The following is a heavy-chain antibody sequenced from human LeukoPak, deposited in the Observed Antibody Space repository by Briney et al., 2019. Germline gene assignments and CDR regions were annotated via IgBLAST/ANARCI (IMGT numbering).Heavy chain of an antibody. D-gene: IGHD3-10*01. CDR1: GFTFGRYS. CDR2: VWFDGSNK. J-gene: IGHJ4*02. Sequence: GGSLRLSCAASGFTFGRYSMNWVRQAPGKGLEWVAVVWFDGSNKYYADSVKGRFTISRDNSKNTLYLQMNSLRAEDTAVYYCAREYGSVLGDYWGQGTLVTVSS. CDR3: AREYGSVLGDY. V-gene: IGHV3-33*08.